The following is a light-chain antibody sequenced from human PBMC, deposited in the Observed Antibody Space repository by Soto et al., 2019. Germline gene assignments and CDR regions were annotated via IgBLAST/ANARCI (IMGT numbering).Light chain of an antibody. CDR1: SSDSGGYQY. J-gene: IGLJ1*01. V-gene: IGLV2-14*03. Sequence: QSVLTQPASVSGSPGQSITISCTGVSSDSGGYQYVSWYQQHPGKAPKLLIYDVSNRPSGVSNRFSGSESGTTASLTISGLQADHEAYYYCSSFGRSSRLEVLGTGNKVTV. CDR3: SSFGRSSRLEV. CDR2: DVS.